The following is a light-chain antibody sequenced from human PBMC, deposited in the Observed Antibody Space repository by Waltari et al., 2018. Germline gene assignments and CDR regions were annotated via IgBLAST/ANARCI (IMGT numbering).Light chain of an antibody. Sequence: DIVMTQSPDSLALSLGERATINCKSSQSVLHSSNNKNYLDWYQQKPGQPPNLLIYWASTRESGVPDRFSGSGSGTDFTLTISSLQAEDVAVYYCQQYYNAPLTFGGGTKVEIK. CDR3: QQYYNAPLT. CDR1: QSVLHSSNNKNY. CDR2: WAS. V-gene: IGKV4-1*01. J-gene: IGKJ4*01.